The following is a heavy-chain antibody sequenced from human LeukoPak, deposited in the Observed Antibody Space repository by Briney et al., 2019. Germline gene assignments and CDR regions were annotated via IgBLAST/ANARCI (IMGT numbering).Heavy chain of an antibody. CDR2: ISGDGGST. V-gene: IGHV3-43*02. CDR3: AKESLTGYYYMDV. CDR1: GFTFDDYA. J-gene: IGHJ6*03. Sequence: GGSLRLSCAASGFTFDDYAMHWVRQAPGKGLEWVSLISGDGGSTYYADSVKGRFTISRDNSKNTLYLQMNSLRAEDTAVYYCAKESLTGYYYMDVWGKGTTVTVSS. D-gene: IGHD3-9*01.